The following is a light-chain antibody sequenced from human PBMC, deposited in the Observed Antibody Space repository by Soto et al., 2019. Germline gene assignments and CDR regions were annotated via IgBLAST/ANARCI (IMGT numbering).Light chain of an antibody. CDR2: DVS. Sequence: QSALTQPASVSGSPGQSITISCTGTSSDIGGYNYVSWYQQHPGKAPKVMIYDVSNRSSGVSNRFSGSKSGNTASLTISGLQAEDEADYYCSSYTRSSTWVFGGGTKLTVL. V-gene: IGLV2-14*01. CDR1: SSDIGGYNY. CDR3: SSYTRSSTWV. J-gene: IGLJ3*02.